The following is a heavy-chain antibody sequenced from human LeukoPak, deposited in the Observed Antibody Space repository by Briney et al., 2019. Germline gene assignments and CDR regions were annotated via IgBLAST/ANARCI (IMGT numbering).Heavy chain of an antibody. Sequence: ASVNVSCKASGYTFTSFGIIWVRQAPGQGLEWMGWISGYNGNTNYAQKLQGRVTMTTDTSTSTAYMELRSLRSDDAAVYYCARDRGYMDVWGKGTTVIVSS. J-gene: IGHJ6*03. CDR1: GYTFTSFG. V-gene: IGHV1-18*01. D-gene: IGHD5-24*01. CDR2: ISGYNGNT. CDR3: ARDRGYMDV.